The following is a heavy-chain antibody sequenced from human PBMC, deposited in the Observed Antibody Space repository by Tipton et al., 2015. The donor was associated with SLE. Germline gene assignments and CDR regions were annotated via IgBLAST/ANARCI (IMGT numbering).Heavy chain of an antibody. CDR2: IYYSGST. CDR1: GGSISSYY. D-gene: IGHD3-3*01. CDR3: ARAGALYYDFWSGYYTYAFDI. Sequence: TLSLTCTVSGGSISSYYWSWIRQPPGKGLEWIGYIYYSGSTNYNPSLKSRVTISVDTSKNQFSLKLSSVTAADTAVYYCARAGALYYDFWSGYYTYAFDIWGQGTMVTVSS. V-gene: IGHV4-59*01. J-gene: IGHJ3*02.